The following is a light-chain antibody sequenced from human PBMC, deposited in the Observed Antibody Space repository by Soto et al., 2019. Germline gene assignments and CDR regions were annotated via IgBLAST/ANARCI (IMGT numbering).Light chain of an antibody. V-gene: IGKV1-39*01. J-gene: IGKJ1*01. CDR2: AAS. Sequence: IQMTQSPSSVPESVGDRVTITCPASENIRSYLNWYLHKPGKAPKLLIYAASTLQSGVPSRFSGSGSGTDFTLTISSLQPEDFATYYCQQSYSTQSWTFGQGTKVDI. CDR3: QQSYSTQSWT. CDR1: ENIRSY.